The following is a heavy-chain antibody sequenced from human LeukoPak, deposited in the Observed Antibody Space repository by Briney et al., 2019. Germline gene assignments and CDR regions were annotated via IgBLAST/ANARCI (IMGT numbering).Heavy chain of an antibody. CDR1: GGSISSGDYY. CDR2: IYYSGST. CDR3: ARAAVGVGATDWFDP. V-gene: IGHV4-30-4*08. Sequence: SQTLSLTCTVSGGSISSGDYYWSWIRQPPGKGLEWIGYIYYSGSTYYNPSLKSRVTISVDTSKNQFSLKLSSVTAADTAVYYCARAAVGVGATDWFDPWGQGTLVTVSS. J-gene: IGHJ5*02. D-gene: IGHD1-26*01.